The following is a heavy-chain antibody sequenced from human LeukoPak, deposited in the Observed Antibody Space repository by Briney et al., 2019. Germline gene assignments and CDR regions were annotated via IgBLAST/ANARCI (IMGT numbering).Heavy chain of an antibody. V-gene: IGHV4-4*07. CDR3: ARDRRGSSSWYDRSGQYNWFDP. D-gene: IGHD6-13*01. CDR2: ISSSGST. CDR1: GGSFSGYY. J-gene: IGHJ5*02. Sequence: SETLSLTCAVYGGSFSGYYWSWVRQPAGKGLEWIGRISSSGSTNYNPSLKSRVTISVDTSKNQFSLKLSSVTAADTAVYYCARDRRGSSSWYDRSGQYNWFDPWGQGTLVTVSS.